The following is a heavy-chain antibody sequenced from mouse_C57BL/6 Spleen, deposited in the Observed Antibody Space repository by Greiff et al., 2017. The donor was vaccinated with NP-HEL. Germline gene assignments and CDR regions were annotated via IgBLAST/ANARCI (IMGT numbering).Heavy chain of an antibody. V-gene: IGHV5-15*01. CDR1: GFTFSDYG. CDR2: ISNLAYSI. Sequence: EVNVVESGGGLVQPGGSLKLSCAASGFTFSDYGMAWVRQAPRKGPEWVAFISNLAYSIYYADTVTGLFTISRENAKNTLYLEMSSLRSEDTAMYYCARQGYDYEKYYFDYWGQGTTLTVSS. D-gene: IGHD2-4*01. CDR3: ARQGYDYEKYYFDY. J-gene: IGHJ2*01.